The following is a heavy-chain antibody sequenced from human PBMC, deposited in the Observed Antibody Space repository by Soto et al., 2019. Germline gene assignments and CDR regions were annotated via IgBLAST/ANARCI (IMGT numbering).Heavy chain of an antibody. Sequence: PSETLSLTCTVSGGSISSGDYYWSWIRQPPGKGLEWIGYIYYSGSTYYNPSLKSRVTISVDTSKNQFSLKLSSVTAADTAVYYCARESRYYDILTGYYYYYGMDVWGQGTTVTV. J-gene: IGHJ6*02. CDR1: GGSISSGDYY. V-gene: IGHV4-30-4*01. CDR2: IYYSGST. CDR3: ARESRYYDILTGYYYYYGMDV. D-gene: IGHD3-9*01.